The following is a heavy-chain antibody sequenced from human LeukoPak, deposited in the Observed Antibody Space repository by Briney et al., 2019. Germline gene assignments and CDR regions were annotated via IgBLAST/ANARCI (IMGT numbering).Heavy chain of an antibody. CDR2: IYYSGST. CDR1: GGSISSYY. V-gene: IGHV4-59*08. J-gene: IGHJ6*02. CDR3: ARQSGSGTSYCYYGMDV. D-gene: IGHD3-10*01. Sequence: SETLSLTCTVSGGSISSYYWSWIRQPPGEGLEWIGYIYYSGSTNYNPSLKSRVTISVDTSKNQFSLKLSSVTAADTAVYYCARQSGSGTSYCYYGMDVWGQGTTVTVSS.